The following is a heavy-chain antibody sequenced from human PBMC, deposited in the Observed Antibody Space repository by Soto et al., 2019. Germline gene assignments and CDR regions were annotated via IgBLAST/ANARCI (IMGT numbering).Heavy chain of an antibody. J-gene: IGHJ4*02. D-gene: IGHD5-18*01. V-gene: IGHV2-5*01. Sequence: QNTLKESGPTLVKPTQTLTLTCTFSGFSLSTNGVGVGWIRHPPGEALEWLALSYWNDAKRYSPFLRSRRTIAKDTSKNQVDLTMNNMNPVDTATYYVAHSTSMVPQALAHWGQGTLVTVSS. CDR2: SYWNDAK. CDR3: AHSTSMVPQALAH. CDR1: GFSLSTNGVG.